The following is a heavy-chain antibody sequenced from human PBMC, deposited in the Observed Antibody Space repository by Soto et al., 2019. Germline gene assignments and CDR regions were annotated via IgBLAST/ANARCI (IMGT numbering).Heavy chain of an antibody. D-gene: IGHD3-22*01. Sequence: QVQLVESGGGVVQPGRSLRLSCAASGFTFSSYAMHWVRQAPGKGLEWVAVISYDGSNKYYADSVKGRFTISRDNSKNTLYLHMNSLRAEDTAVYYCARDSAIYYDSSGYYYRSPDYWGQGTLVTVSS. CDR2: ISYDGSNK. CDR1: GFTFSSYA. V-gene: IGHV3-30-3*01. CDR3: ARDSAIYYDSSGYYYRSPDY. J-gene: IGHJ4*02.